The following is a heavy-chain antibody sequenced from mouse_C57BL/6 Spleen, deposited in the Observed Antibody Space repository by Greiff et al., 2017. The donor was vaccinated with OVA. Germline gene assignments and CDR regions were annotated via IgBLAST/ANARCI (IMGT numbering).Heavy chain of an antibody. CDR2: IDPSDSDT. D-gene: IGHD1-1*01. CDR1: GYTFTSYW. V-gene: IGHV1-52*01. CDR3: ARGTTVVAPVAY. J-gene: IGHJ3*01. Sequence: QVQLQQPGAELVRPGSSVKLSCKASGYTFTSYWMHWVKQRPIQGLEWIGNIDPSDSDTHSNQKFKDKATLTVDKSSSTAYMQLSSLTSEDSAVYYCARGTTVVAPVAYWGQGTLVTVSA.